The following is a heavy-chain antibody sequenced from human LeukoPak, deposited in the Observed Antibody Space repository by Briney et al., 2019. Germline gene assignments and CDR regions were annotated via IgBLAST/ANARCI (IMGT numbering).Heavy chain of an antibody. CDR2: INPSGGST. Sequence: GASVKVSCKASGYTFTSYYMHWVRQAPGQGLEWMGIINPSGGSTSYAQKFQGRVTMTRDMSTSTVYMELSSLRSEDTAVYYCARDWGLPTKGGDYYYYYMDVWGKGTTVTVSS. CDR1: GYTFTSYY. D-gene: IGHD3-10*01. CDR3: ARDWGLPTKGGDYYYYYMDV. V-gene: IGHV1-46*01. J-gene: IGHJ6*03.